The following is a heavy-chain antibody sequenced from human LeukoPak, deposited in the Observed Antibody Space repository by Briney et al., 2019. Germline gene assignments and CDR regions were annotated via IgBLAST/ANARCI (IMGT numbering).Heavy chain of an antibody. CDR3: ARDTQDSSSWYGVNYGMDV. J-gene: IGHJ6*02. V-gene: IGHV3-30-3*01. Sequence: GGSLRLSCAASGFTFSSYAMHWVRQAPGKGLEWVAVISYDGSNKYYADSVKGRFTISRDNSKNTLYLQMNSLRAEDTAVYHCARDTQDSSSWYGVNYGMDVWGQGTTVTVSS. D-gene: IGHD6-13*01. CDR1: GFTFSSYA. CDR2: ISYDGSNK.